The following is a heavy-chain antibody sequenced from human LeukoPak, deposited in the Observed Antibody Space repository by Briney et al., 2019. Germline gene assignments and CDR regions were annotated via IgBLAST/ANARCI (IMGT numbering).Heavy chain of an antibody. Sequence: ASVKVSCTASGYTFTSYAMNWVRQAPGQGLEWMGGIIPIFGTANYAQKFQGRVTITADESTSTAYMELSSLRSEDTAVYYCARDMLPYYYDSSGFDYWGQGTLVTVSS. CDR1: GYTFTSYA. J-gene: IGHJ4*02. CDR2: IIPIFGTA. D-gene: IGHD3-22*01. CDR3: ARDMLPYYYDSSGFDY. V-gene: IGHV1-69*13.